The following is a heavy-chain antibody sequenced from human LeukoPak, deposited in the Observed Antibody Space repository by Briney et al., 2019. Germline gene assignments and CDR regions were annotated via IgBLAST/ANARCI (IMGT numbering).Heavy chain of an antibody. D-gene: IGHD3-16*01. CDR2: MWSDGHNK. Sequence: GGSLRLSCAASGFTFSRSAMDWVRLAPGKGLESVPLMWSDGHNKYYADSMKGRFIVSRDSSKNTLFLQMSSLRAEDTAVYYSAWGFSCRLKYFDYWGQGTLVTVSS. J-gene: IGHJ4*02. CDR3: AWGFSCRLKYFDY. CDR1: GFTFSRSA. V-gene: IGHV3-33*07.